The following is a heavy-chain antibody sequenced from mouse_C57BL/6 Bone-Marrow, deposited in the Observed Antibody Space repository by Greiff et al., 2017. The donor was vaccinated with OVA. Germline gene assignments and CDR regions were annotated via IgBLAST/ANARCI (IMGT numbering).Heavy chain of an antibody. CDR1: GYTFTSYW. D-gene: IGHD2-5*01. V-gene: IGHV1-64*01. J-gene: IGHJ1*03. CDR3: AREGFYYSNYVGWNFDV. CDR2: IHPNSGST. Sequence: QVQLQQPGAELVKPGASVKLSCKTSGYTFTSYWMHWVKQRPGQGLEWIGMIHPNSGSTNYNEKFKSKATLTVDKSSSTAYMQLSSLTSKDSAVYYCAREGFYYSNYVGWNFDVWGTGTTVTVSS.